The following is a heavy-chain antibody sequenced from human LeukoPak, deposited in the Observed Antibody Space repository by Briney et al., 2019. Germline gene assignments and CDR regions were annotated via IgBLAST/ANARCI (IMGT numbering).Heavy chain of an antibody. D-gene: IGHD3-10*01. Sequence: GSSVKVSCKASGGTFSSYAISWVRQAPGQGLEWMGGIIPIFNRPDYAQNLQGRVRITADESTSTAYMELNSLRSEDTAVYYCAGGGSGTYYNYYWFDPWGQGTLVIVSS. CDR1: GGTFSSYA. CDR2: IIPIFNRP. CDR3: AGGGSGTYYNYYWFDP. J-gene: IGHJ5*02. V-gene: IGHV1-69*01.